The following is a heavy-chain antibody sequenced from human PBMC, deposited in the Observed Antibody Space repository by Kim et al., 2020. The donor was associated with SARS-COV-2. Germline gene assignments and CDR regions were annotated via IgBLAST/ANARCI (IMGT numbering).Heavy chain of an antibody. CDR3: AGEGCYYYGSWSYYMRLHFAY. CDR2: IIPIFGTA. V-gene: IGHV1-69*13. Sequence: SVKVSCKASGGTFSSYAISWVRQAPGQGLEWMGGIIPIFGTANYAQKFQGRVTITADESTSTAYMELSSLRSEDAAVYYCAGEGCYYYGSWSYYMRLHFAYWGQGTLVTVSS. D-gene: IGHD3-10*01. J-gene: IGHJ4*02. CDR1: GGTFSSYA.